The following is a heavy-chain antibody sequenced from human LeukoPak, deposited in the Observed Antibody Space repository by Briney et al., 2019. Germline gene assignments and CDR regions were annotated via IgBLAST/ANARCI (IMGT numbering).Heavy chain of an antibody. CDR3: AYSGSYTEAFDI. CDR1: GFTFSSYA. CDR2: ISYDGSNK. D-gene: IGHD1-26*01. J-gene: IGHJ3*02. Sequence: GRSLGLSCAASGFTFSSYAMHWVRQAPGKGLEWVAVISYDGSNKYYADSVKGRFTISRDNSKNTLYLQMNSLRAEDTAVYYCAYSGSYTEAFDIWGQGTMVTVSS. V-gene: IGHV3-30*04.